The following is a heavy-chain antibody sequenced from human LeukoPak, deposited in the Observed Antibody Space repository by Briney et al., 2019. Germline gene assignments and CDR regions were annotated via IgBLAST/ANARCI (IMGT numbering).Heavy chain of an antibody. Sequence: GGSLRLACAASGFTFSGSAMHWVRQASGKGLEWVGRIRSKANSYATAYAASVKGRFTISRDDSKNTAYLQMNSLKTEDTAVYYCTRLVYYYGLGKGHYMDVWGKGTTVTISS. V-gene: IGHV3-73*01. CDR3: TRLVYYYGLGKGHYMDV. CDR2: IRSKANSYAT. CDR1: GFTFSGSA. J-gene: IGHJ6*03. D-gene: IGHD3-10*01.